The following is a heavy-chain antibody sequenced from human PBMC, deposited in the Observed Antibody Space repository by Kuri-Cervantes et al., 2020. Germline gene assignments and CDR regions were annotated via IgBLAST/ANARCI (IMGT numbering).Heavy chain of an antibody. CDR3: ANSPGTSTVTTIFYYYYYMDV. D-gene: IGHD4-11*01. Sequence: GGSLRLSCAASGFTFSSYAMSWVRQAPGKGLEWVSAISGSGGSTYYADSVKGRSTISRDNSKNTLYLQMNSLRAEDTAVYYCANSPGTSTVTTIFYYYYYMDVWGKGTTVTVSS. V-gene: IGHV3-23*01. CDR2: ISGSGGST. CDR1: GFTFSSYA. J-gene: IGHJ6*03.